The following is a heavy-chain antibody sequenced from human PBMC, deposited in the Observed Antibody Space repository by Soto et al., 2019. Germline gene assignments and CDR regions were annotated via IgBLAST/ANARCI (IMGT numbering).Heavy chain of an antibody. D-gene: IGHD1-26*01. CDR1: GGSMSSYY. CDR3: VSARYGGGGATASDP. Sequence: SETLSLTCTVSGGSMSSYYWTWVRQPPGKGLEWIGFIHYGGGTVYNPAPRNRGTVTIGASKKQSSLMLSSRTGADTAVYYCVSARYGGGGATASDPWGQGALVTVSS. V-gene: IGHV4-59*01. CDR2: IHYGGGT. J-gene: IGHJ4*02.